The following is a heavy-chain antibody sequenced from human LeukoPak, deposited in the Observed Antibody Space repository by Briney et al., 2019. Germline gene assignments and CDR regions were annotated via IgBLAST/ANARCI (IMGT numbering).Heavy chain of an antibody. CDR3: ARHRSVYGDYLNWFDP. CDR1: GGSISSSSYY. CDR2: IYYSGST. V-gene: IGHV4-39*01. J-gene: IGHJ5*02. D-gene: IGHD4-17*01. Sequence: PSETLSLTCTVSGGSISSSSYYWGWIRQPPGKGLEWIGSIYYSGSTYYNPSLKSRVTISVDTSKNQFSLKLSSVTAADMAVYYCARHRSVYGDYLNWFDPWGQGTLVTVSS.